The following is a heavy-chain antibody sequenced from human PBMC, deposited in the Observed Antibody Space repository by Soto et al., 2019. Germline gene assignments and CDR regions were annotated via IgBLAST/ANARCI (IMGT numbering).Heavy chain of an antibody. CDR2: IYPGDSDV. J-gene: IGHJ4*02. V-gene: IGHV5-51*03. CDR3: AKTDYGSGTFDS. CDR1: VYDISAYC. Sequence: DVQLVQSGAEVKKPGEALRISCKGSVYDISAYCINWVRQMPGKGLEWMGTIYPGDSDVRYRPSFQGQVTISVDKSISIAYLQLSSLKAADTAIYYCAKTDYGSGTFDSWGQGTLVTVSS. D-gene: IGHD3-10*01.